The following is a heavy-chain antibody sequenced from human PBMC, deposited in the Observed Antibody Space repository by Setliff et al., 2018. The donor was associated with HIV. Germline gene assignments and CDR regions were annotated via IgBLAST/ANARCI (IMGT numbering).Heavy chain of an antibody. V-gene: IGHV4-31*03. CDR2: IYYSGGT. CDR3: ARVPTNPDFYYYYMDV. Sequence: SETLSLTCTVSGGSISSGGYYWSWIRQHPGKGLEWIGYIYYSGGTYHNPSLKSRVTISVDTSKNQFSLKLSSVTAADTAVYYCARVPTNPDFYYYYMDVWGKGTTVTVSS. J-gene: IGHJ6*03. CDR1: GGSISSGGYY.